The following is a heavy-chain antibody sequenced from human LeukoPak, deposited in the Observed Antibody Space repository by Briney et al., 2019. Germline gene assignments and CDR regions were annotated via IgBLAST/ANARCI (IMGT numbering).Heavy chain of an antibody. J-gene: IGHJ3*02. CDR3: AREPGSSSWYWNGAFDI. CDR1: GFTFSSYA. D-gene: IGHD6-13*01. CDR2: ISYDGSNK. V-gene: IGHV3-30*04. Sequence: GRSLRLSCAASGFTFSSYAMHWVRQAPGKGLEWVAVISYDGSNKYYADSVKGRFTISRDNSKNTLYLQMNSLRAEDTAVYYCAREPGSSSWYWNGAFDIWGQGTMVTVSS.